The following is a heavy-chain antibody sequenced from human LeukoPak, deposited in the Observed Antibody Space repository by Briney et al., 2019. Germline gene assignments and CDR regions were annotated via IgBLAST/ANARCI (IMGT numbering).Heavy chain of an antibody. J-gene: IGHJ4*02. CDR2: ISGSGGST. Sequence: PGGSLRLSCAASGFTFSSYAMSWVRQAPGKGLEWVSAISGSGGSTYYADSVKGRFTISRDNSKNTLYLQMNSLRAEDTAVYYCARDGDRLYYFDYWGQGTLVTVSS. CDR1: GFTFSSYA. CDR3: ARDGDRLYYFDY. D-gene: IGHD3-10*01. V-gene: IGHV3-23*01.